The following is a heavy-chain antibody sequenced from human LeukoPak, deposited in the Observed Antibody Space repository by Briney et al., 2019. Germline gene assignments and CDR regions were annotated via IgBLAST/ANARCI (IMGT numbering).Heavy chain of an antibody. CDR3: ARQTGSGLFILP. V-gene: IGHV4-38-2*02. D-gene: IGHD3/OR15-3a*01. CDR2: IYHSESP. Sequence: PSETLSLTCTVSGYSISSGYYWGWIRQPPGKGLEWIATIYHSESPYYNPSLKSRVTISVDTSKNQFSLRLTSVTAADTAVYYCARQTGSGLFILPGGQGTLVTVSS. CDR1: GYSISSGYY. J-gene: IGHJ4*02.